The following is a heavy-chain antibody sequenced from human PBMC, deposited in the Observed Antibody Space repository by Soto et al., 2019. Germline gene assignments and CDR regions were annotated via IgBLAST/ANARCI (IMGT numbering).Heavy chain of an antibody. CDR1: GGSISSTNW. CDR3: ARRGEGVCDS. V-gene: IGHV4-4*02. J-gene: IGHJ4*02. CDR2: IYHSGST. D-gene: IGHD2-21*01. Sequence: QVQLQESGPGLVKPSGTLSLTCAVSGGSISSTNWWSWVRQPPGKGLEWIGEIYHSGSTNYNPSLKXXVXIXXDKSKNQFSLKRSSVTAAATAVYYCARRGEGVCDSWGQGTLVTVSS.